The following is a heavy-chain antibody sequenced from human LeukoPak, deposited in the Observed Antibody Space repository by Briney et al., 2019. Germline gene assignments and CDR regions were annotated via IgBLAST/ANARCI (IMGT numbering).Heavy chain of an antibody. CDR3: AKGQVGSYPFDY. CDR1: GFTFSSYS. V-gene: IGHV3-23*01. D-gene: IGHD3-10*01. Sequence: TGGSLRLSCAASGFTFSSYSMNWVRQAPGKGLEWVSAISGSGGSTYYADSVKGRFTISRDNSKNTLYLQMNSLRAEDTAVYYCAKGQVGSYPFDYWGQGTLVTVSS. CDR2: ISGSGGST. J-gene: IGHJ4*02.